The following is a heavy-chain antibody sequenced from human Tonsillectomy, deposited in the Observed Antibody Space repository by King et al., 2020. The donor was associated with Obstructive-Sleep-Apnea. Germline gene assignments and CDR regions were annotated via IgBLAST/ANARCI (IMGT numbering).Heavy chain of an antibody. CDR2: IRYDGSNK. CDR1: GFTFSSYG. CDR3: AKDLHIVATMRVDP. Sequence: VQLVQSGGGVVHPGGSLRLSCAASGFTFSSYGMHWVRQAPGKGLEWVAFIRYDGSNKYYADSVKGRFTISRDNSKNTLYLQMNSLRAEDTAVYYCAKDLHIVATMRVDPWGQGTLVTVSS. J-gene: IGHJ5*02. D-gene: IGHD5-12*01. V-gene: IGHV3-30*02.